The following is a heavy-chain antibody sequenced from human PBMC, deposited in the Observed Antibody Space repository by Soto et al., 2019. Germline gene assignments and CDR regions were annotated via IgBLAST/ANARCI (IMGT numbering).Heavy chain of an antibody. CDR3: ASPRSSNAFYYYYYGMDV. V-gene: IGHV3-48*03. Sequence: GGSLRLSCEDSGFTFSSYELNWVRQAPWKVMEWVSYISTSGSTIYYADSVQGRFTISRDNAKNSLYLQMNSLRAEDTAVYYCASPRSSNAFYYYYYGMDVWGQGTTLTVSS. J-gene: IGHJ6*02. CDR1: GFTFSSYE. D-gene: IGHD6-13*01. CDR2: ISTSGSTI.